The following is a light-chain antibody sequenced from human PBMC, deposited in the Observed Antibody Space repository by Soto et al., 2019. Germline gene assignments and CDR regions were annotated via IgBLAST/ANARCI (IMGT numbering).Light chain of an antibody. V-gene: IGKV1-5*03. CDR3: QQYNSYSIT. CDR2: KAS. CDR1: QSISYW. Sequence: DIQMTQSPSTLSASVGDRVTITCRASQSISYWLAWYQQKPGKAPTVLIYKASILESGVLSRFSGSGSGTEFTLTISSLQPDDFATYYCQQYNSYSITFGGGTKVEMK. J-gene: IGKJ4*01.